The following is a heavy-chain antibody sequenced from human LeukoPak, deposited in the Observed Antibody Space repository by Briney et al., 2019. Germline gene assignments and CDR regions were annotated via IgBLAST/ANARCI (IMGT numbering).Heavy chain of an antibody. CDR1: GGSISSGGYS. CDR3: ARGSKGYYYGSGRPFDY. Sequence: SETLSLTCAVSGGSISSGGYSWSWIRQPPGKGLEWIGYIYHSGSTNYNPSLKSRVTISVDTSKNQFSLKLSSVTAADTAVYYCARGSKGYYYGSGRPFDYWGQGTLVTVSS. CDR2: IYHSGST. J-gene: IGHJ4*02. D-gene: IGHD3-10*01. V-gene: IGHV4-30-2*01.